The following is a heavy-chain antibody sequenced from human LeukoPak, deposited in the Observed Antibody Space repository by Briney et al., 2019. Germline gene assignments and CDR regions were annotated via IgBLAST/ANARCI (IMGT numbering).Heavy chain of an antibody. Sequence: SETLSLTCAVYGGSFSGFYWSWIRQPPGEGLEWIGEINYGGSTNYNPSLESRVTISVDASKNQLSLKLTSVTAADTAVYYCARAMDVPEISYYSYMDGWGKGTPVTVS. CDR1: GGSFSGFY. CDR3: ARAMDVPEISYYSYMDG. V-gene: IGHV4-34*01. J-gene: IGHJ6*03. CDR2: INYGGST. D-gene: IGHD1-14*01.